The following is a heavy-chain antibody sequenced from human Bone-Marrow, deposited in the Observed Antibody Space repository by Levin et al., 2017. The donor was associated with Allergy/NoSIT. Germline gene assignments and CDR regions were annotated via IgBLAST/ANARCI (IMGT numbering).Heavy chain of an antibody. V-gene: IGHV3-9*01. J-gene: IGHJ4*02. CDR1: GFTFDDYA. CDR2: ISWNSGSI. CDR3: AKDKNGYSSGWFDY. Sequence: SLKISCAASGFTFDDYAMHWVRQAPGKGLEWVSGISWNSGSIGYADSVKGRFTISRDNAKNSLYLQMNSLRAEDTALYYCAKDKNGYSSGWFDYWGQGTLVTVSS. D-gene: IGHD6-19*01.